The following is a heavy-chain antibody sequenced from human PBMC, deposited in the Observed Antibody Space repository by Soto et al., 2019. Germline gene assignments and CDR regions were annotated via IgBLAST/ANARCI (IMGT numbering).Heavy chain of an antibody. Sequence: VKVSCKASGYTFTSYGISWVRQAPGQGLEWMGWISAYNGNTNYAQKLQGRVTMTTDTSTSTAYMELRSLRSDDTAVYYCARDRITMIVVVDDAFDIWGQGTMVTVSS. D-gene: IGHD3-22*01. V-gene: IGHV1-18*01. CDR1: GYTFTSYG. CDR2: ISAYNGNT. CDR3: ARDRITMIVVVDDAFDI. J-gene: IGHJ3*02.